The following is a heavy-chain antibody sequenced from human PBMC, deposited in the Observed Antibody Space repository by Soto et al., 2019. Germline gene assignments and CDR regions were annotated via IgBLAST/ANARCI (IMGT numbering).Heavy chain of an antibody. J-gene: IGHJ4*02. CDR1: GFTFSSYA. CDR2: ISGSGGST. D-gene: IGHD3-10*01. CDR3: ARDRASGNYWPTDY. Sequence: EVQLLESGGGLVQPGGSLGLSCAASGFTFSSYAMTWVRQGPGKGLEWVSTISGSGGSTYYADSVKGRFTISRDNSKNTMYLQMNSLRAEDTAIYYCARDRASGNYWPTDYWGQGTLVTVSS. V-gene: IGHV3-23*01.